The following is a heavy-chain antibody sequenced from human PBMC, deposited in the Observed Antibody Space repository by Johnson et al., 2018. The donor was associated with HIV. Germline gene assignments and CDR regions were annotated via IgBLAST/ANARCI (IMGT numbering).Heavy chain of an antibody. D-gene: IGHD5-12*01. J-gene: IGHJ3*02. Sequence: VQLVESGGGVVQPGGSLRLSCAASGFTFSTYDMHWVRQVTGKGLEWVAGITTAGDTYYPGSVKCRFTICRENVKNSLYLQMNSLRAGDTAVYYCARDPEGYSGYDFGDAFDIWGQGTMVTVSS. CDR2: ITTAGDT. CDR3: ARDPEGYSGYDFGDAFDI. V-gene: IGHV3-13*01. CDR1: GFTFSTYD.